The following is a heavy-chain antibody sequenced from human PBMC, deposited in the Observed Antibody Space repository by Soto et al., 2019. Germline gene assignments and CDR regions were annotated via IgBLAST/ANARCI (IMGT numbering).Heavy chain of an antibody. CDR2: ISSNGNYI. J-gene: IGHJ4*02. Sequence: PGGSLRLSCRASGFTFSDFAMSWVRQAPGKGLEWVSSISSNGNYIYYADSMKGRFTIYRDNAEKSLYLQMNSLRGEDTAVYYCARGTHYYDSIGYSHFFDYWGQGTLVTVSS. V-gene: IGHV3-21*01. CDR3: ARGTHYYDSIGYSHFFDY. D-gene: IGHD3-22*01. CDR1: GFTFSDFA.